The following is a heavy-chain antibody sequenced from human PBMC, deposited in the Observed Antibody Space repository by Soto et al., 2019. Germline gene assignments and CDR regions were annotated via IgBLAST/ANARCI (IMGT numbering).Heavy chain of an antibody. V-gene: IGHV5-51*01. Sequence: GESLKISCKGSGYSFTSYWIGWVRQMPGKGLEWMGIIYPGDSYTNYSPSFQGHVTISADKSISTAYLQWSSLKASDTAMYYCARLDCSGGSCTTLFQHWGQGTLVTV. CDR3: ARLDCSGGSCTTLFQH. J-gene: IGHJ1*01. CDR2: IYPGDSYT. D-gene: IGHD2-15*01. CDR1: GYSFTSYW.